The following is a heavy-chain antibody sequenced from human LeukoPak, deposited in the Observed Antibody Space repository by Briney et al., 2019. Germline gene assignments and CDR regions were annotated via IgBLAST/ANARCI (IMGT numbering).Heavy chain of an antibody. CDR3: ARDRGDYDILTGYYRYYYYGMDV. D-gene: IGHD3-9*01. V-gene: IGHV3-48*03. CDR1: GFTFSSYE. CDR2: ISSSGSTI. Sequence: GGSLRLSCAASGFTFSSYEMNWVRQAPGKGLEGVSYISSSGSTIYYADSVKGRFTISRDNAKNSLYLQMNSLRAEDTAVYYCARDRGDYDILTGYYRYYYYGMDVWGKGTTVTVSS. J-gene: IGHJ6*04.